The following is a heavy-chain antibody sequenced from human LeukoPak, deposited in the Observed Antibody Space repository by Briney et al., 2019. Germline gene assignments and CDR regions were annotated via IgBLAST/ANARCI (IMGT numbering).Heavy chain of an antibody. Sequence: GGSLRLSCAASGFTFDDYAMHWVRHAPGKGLEWVSLISGDGGSTYYAGSVKGRFTISRDNSKNSLYLQMNSLRTEDTALYYCAKDIGRAVAATFYYYYGMDVWGQGTTVTVSS. CDR1: GFTFDDYA. J-gene: IGHJ6*02. CDR3: AKDIGRAVAATFYYYYGMDV. V-gene: IGHV3-43*02. D-gene: IGHD2-15*01. CDR2: ISGDGGST.